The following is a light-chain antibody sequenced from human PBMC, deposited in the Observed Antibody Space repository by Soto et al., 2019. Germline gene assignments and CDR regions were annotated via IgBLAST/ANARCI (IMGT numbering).Light chain of an antibody. CDR2: AAS. Sequence: DIQLTQSPSSLSGSVGDGVTITCRASQGISNFLSWYQQKPVKAPKLLIFAASTFQSGVPSRFSGSGSGTDFTLTISSLQPEDFATYFCQQVESYPSTFGGGTKVDIK. V-gene: IGKV1-9*01. CDR1: QGISNF. J-gene: IGKJ4*01. CDR3: QQVESYPST.